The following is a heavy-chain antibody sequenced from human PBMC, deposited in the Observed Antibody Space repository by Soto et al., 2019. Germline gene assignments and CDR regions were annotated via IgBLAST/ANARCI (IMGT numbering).Heavy chain of an antibody. D-gene: IGHD3-3*01. V-gene: IGHV3-7*05. CDR1: GFTFSSYW. CDR2: IKQDGSEK. CDR3: ARESWSGHLYYYYGMDV. Sequence: GGSLRLSCAASGFTFSSYWMSWVRQAPGKGLEWVANIKQDGSEKYYVDSVKGRFTISRDNAKNSLYLQMNSLRAEDTAVYYCARESWSGHLYYYYGMDVWGQGTTVTVSS. J-gene: IGHJ6*02.